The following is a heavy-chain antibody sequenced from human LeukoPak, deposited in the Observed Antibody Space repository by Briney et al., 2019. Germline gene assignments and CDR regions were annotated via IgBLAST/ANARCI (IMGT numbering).Heavy chain of an antibody. J-gene: IGHJ6*02. CDR2: IYSGGST. V-gene: IGHV3-53*05. Sequence: GGSLRLSCAASGFTVSSNYMSWVRQAPGKGLEWVSVIYSGGSTYYADSVEGRFSISRDNSKNTLYLQMNSLRPEDTAVFHCAKDDYGMDVWGQGTTVTVSS. CDR1: GFTVSSNY. CDR3: AKDDYGMDV.